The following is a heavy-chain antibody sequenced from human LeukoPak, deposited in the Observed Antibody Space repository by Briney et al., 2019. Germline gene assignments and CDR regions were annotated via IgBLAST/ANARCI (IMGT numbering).Heavy chain of an antibody. CDR1: GFTFSSYS. J-gene: IGHJ5*02. Sequence: GGSLRLSCAASGFTFSSYSMNWVRQAPGQGLEWVSCITSSSSYIYYADSVKGRFTISRDNAKNTLYLQMNSLRAEDTAAYYCARGYGWLQFYHWGQGTLVTVSS. V-gene: IGHV3-21*01. D-gene: IGHD5-24*01. CDR2: ITSSSSYI. CDR3: ARGYGWLQFYH.